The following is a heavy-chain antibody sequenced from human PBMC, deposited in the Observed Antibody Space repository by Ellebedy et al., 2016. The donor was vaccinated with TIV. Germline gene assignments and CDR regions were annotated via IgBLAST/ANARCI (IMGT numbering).Heavy chain of an antibody. CDR3: ARHRRERWQQSARDY. CDR1: GYSFIHYW. Sequence: GESLKISCKASGYSFIHYWIDWVRQTPGKGLEWMGRIDPGDPSGSFVNYNPAFHGHVTISSDKSLTTAYVHWNSLDSSDTAMYYCARHRRERWQQSARDYWGQGTLVTVSS. J-gene: IGHJ4*02. V-gene: IGHV5-10-1*01. CDR2: IDPGDPSGSFV. D-gene: IGHD5-24*01.